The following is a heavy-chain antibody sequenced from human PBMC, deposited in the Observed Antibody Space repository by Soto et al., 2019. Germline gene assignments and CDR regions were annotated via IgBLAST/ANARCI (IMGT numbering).Heavy chain of an antibody. Sequence: GGSLRLSCAASGFTFSDHYMDWVRQAPGKGLEWVGRSRNKANSYTTEYAASVKGRFTISRDESKNSMCLQMNSLKTEDTAVYYCARVIVLMVAAVPYYGVDVWGQGTTVTVSS. CDR3: ARVIVLMVAAVPYYGVDV. CDR2: SRNKANSYTT. J-gene: IGHJ6*02. V-gene: IGHV3-72*01. D-gene: IGHD2-15*01. CDR1: GFTFSDHY.